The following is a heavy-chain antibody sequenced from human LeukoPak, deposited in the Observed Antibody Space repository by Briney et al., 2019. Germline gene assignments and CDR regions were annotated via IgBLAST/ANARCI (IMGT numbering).Heavy chain of an antibody. Sequence: ASVKVSCKTSGYTFSDYYIHWIRQAPGQGLEWVGWINPNSGDTDYAQKLQGRVTMTTDTSTSTAYMELRSLRSDDTAVYYCARGALVGAAAGSFDPWGQGTLVTVSS. CDR2: INPNSGDT. CDR3: ARGALVGAAAGSFDP. CDR1: GYTFSDYY. D-gene: IGHD6-13*01. V-gene: IGHV1-2*02. J-gene: IGHJ5*02.